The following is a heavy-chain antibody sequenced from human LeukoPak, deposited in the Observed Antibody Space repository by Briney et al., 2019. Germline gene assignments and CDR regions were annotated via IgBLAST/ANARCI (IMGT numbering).Heavy chain of an antibody. CDR1: GDSISSGYY. D-gene: IGHD2-15*01. Sequence: SETLSLTCTVSGDSISSGYYWGWIRQPPGKGLEWIGSIYHSGSTYYNPSLKSRVTISVDTSKNQFSLKLSSVTAADTAVYYCARGGGYCSGGSCYSDAFDIWGQGTMVTVSS. V-gene: IGHV4-38-2*02. CDR3: ARGGGYCSGGSCYSDAFDI. CDR2: IYHSGST. J-gene: IGHJ3*02.